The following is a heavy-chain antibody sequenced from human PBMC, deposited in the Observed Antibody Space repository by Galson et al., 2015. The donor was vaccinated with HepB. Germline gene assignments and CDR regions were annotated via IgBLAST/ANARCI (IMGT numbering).Heavy chain of an antibody. Sequence: SLRLSCAASGFTFSRYTMNWVRQAPGKGLEWVSIITTSGSSIHYADSVKGRFTISRDNAKNSLYLQMNSLRAEDTAVYYCAREGSSGWYEALSMDVWGQGTTVTVSS. CDR1: GFTFSRYT. D-gene: IGHD6-19*01. V-gene: IGHV3-48*04. J-gene: IGHJ6*02. CDR2: ITTSGSSI. CDR3: AREGSSGWYEALSMDV.